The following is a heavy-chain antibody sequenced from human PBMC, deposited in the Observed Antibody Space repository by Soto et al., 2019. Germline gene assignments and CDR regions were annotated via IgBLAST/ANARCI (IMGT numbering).Heavy chain of an antibody. Sequence: EVQLVESGGGLVKPGGSLRLSCADSEFTFSSYSMNWVRHAPGKGLEWVSTITTSSTSIYYADSVKGRFTISRDNAKNSLYLQMNSLRVEDTAVYYCEIVQWLTSHIWGQGTMVTVSS. CDR1: EFTFSSYS. V-gene: IGHV3-21*01. CDR3: EIVQWLTSHI. D-gene: IGHD6-19*01. J-gene: IGHJ3*02. CDR2: ITTSSTSI.